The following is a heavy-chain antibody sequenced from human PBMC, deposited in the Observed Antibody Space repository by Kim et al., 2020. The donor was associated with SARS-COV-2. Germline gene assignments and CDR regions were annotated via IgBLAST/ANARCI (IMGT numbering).Heavy chain of an antibody. CDR2: INHSGST. Sequence: SETLSLTCAVYGGSFSGYYWSWIRQPPGKGLEWIGEINHSGSTNYNPSLKSRVTISVDTTKNQFSLKLSSVTAADTAVYYCARGPSIAVAGTYFQHWGQGTLFTVSS. J-gene: IGHJ1*01. CDR1: GGSFSGYY. CDR3: ARGPSIAVAGTYFQH. V-gene: IGHV4-34*01. D-gene: IGHD6-19*01.